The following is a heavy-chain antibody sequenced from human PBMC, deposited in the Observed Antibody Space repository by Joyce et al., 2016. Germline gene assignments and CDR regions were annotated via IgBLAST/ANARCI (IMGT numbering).Heavy chain of an antibody. J-gene: IGHJ5*02. CDR2: IRSKAYGGTT. CDR3: TRIGDCSGGSCYEGWFDP. Sequence: EVQLVESGGGLVKPGRSLRLSCTSSGFIFGDYAMNWFRQAPGKGLEWVGVIRSKAYGGTTDYAASVKGRCTISRDDSKSIAYLQMNSLKTEDTAVYYCTRIGDCSGGSCYEGWFDPWGQGTLVTVSS. CDR1: GFIFGDYA. D-gene: IGHD2-15*01. V-gene: IGHV3-49*05.